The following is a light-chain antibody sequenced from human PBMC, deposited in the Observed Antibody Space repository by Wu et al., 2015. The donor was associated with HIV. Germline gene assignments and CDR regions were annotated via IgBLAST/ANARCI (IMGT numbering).Light chain of an antibody. J-gene: IGKJ4*01. CDR1: HSIGSH. V-gene: IGKV3-15*01. Sequence: LMTQSPDTLSVSPGEGATLSCRASHSIGSHLAWYQQKPGQVPRLLIYSASTRAAGTPVRFSGSGSGTEFTLTISYMQSEDSAVYYCQQYNDWPLTFGGGANGGD. CDR2: SAS. CDR3: QQYNDWPLT.